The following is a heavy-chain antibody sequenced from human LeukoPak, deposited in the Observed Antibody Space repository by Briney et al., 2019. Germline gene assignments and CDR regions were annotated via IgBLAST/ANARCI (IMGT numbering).Heavy chain of an antibody. CDR2: IYYTGNT. CDR1: GDSISTSKSY. D-gene: IGHD3-9*01. Sequence: SDTLSLTCTVSGDSISTSKSYWGWIRQPPLKGLEWIGSIYYTGNTYYNASLKSRVTISVDTSKNQFSLSLTSVTAADTAVYYCARSQYYDILTGPLDYWGQGTLVTVSS. V-gene: IGHV4-39*01. J-gene: IGHJ4*02. CDR3: ARSQYYDILTGPLDY.